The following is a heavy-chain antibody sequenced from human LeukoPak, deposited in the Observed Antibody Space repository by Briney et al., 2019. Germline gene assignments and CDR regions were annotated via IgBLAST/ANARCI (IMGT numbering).Heavy chain of an antibody. CDR2: IYYSGST. CDR3: ARGGYISGWYLDY. D-gene: IGHD6-19*01. CDR1: GGSISSYY. V-gene: IGHV4-59*01. J-gene: IGHJ4*02. Sequence: SETLSLTCTVSGGSISSYYWSWIRQPPGKGLEWIGYIYYSGSTNYNPSLKSRVTISVDTSKNQFSLKLSSVTAADTAVYYCARGGYISGWYLDYWGQGTLVTVSS.